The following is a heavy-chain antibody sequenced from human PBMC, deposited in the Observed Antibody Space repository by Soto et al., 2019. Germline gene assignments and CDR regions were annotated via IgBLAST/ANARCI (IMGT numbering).Heavy chain of an antibody. CDR1: GFIFSNYA. Sequence: PXESLRLSCAPSGFIFSNYAMSGVRQARGKGLEWVSAISGSGADTYYTESVKGRFTISRDNFKNTLYLQMNSLRAEDTAVYYCAKDTGRGGGSVFDYWGQGTLVTVSS. CDR3: AKDTGRGGGSVFDY. CDR2: ISGSGADT. J-gene: IGHJ4*02. V-gene: IGHV3-23*01. D-gene: IGHD2-15*01.